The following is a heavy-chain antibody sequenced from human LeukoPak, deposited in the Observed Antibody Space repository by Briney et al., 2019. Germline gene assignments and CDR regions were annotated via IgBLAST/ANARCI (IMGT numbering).Heavy chain of an antibody. CDR1: GGSINNYY. Sequence: SETLSLTCSVSGGSINNYYWDWIRQPPGQGLEWIGYIFSSGLTKYNPSLKSRVTISVDTSNDHFSLKLNSVTAADTALYYCARGESYFAYWGQGALVTVSS. CDR3: ARGESYFAY. J-gene: IGHJ4*02. CDR2: IFSSGLT. V-gene: IGHV4-59*01.